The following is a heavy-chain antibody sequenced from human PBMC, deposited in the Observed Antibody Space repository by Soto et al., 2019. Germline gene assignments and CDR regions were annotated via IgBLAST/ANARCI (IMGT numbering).Heavy chain of an antibody. V-gene: IGHV1-69*02. CDR3: ATSYGSGYRAFDS. CDR2: INPILSMS. Sequence: QVQLVQSGADVQRPGSSVRVSCKASGDTFNFYSINWVRQAPGLGLQWIGRINPILSMSNYAPRFQGRVTMTADKSTSTDYMELSSLRSEDTAMYYCATSYGSGYRAFDSWGQGALVTVSS. J-gene: IGHJ4*02. D-gene: IGHD3-10*01. CDR1: GDTFNFYS.